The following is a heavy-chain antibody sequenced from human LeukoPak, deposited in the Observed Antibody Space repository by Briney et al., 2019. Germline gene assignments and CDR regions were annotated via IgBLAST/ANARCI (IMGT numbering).Heavy chain of an antibody. CDR1: GGTFSSYA. J-gene: IGHJ4*02. D-gene: IGHD3-22*01. CDR2: IIPILGIA. Sequence: SVKVSCKASGGTFSSYAISWVRQAPGQGLEWMGRIIPILGIANYAQKFQGRAAITADKSTSTAYMELSSLRSEDTAVYYCARESLAYYYDSSGYYPFDYWGQGTLVTVSS. V-gene: IGHV1-69*04. CDR3: ARESLAYYYDSSGYYPFDY.